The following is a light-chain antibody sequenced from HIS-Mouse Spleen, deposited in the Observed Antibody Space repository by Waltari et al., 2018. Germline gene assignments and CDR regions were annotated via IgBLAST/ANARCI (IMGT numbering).Light chain of an antibody. V-gene: IGLV2-11*01. CDR1: SSDVRGYYY. J-gene: IGLJ1*01. CDR2: DVS. CDR3: CSYAGSYTGV. Sequence: QSALTQPRSVSGSPGQSVTISCTGTSSDVRGYYYVSLYQQHPGKAPTLRIYDVSKGPSGVTDRFSGSKSGNTASLTISGLQAEDEADYYCCSYAGSYTGVFGTGTKVTVL.